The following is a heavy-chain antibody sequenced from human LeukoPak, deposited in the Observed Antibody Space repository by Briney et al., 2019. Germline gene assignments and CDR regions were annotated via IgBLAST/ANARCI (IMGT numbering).Heavy chain of an antibody. CDR2: IYSGGST. J-gene: IGHJ4*02. D-gene: IGHD2-8*01. CDR3: ARGTKNGVCYN. CDR1: EFSVGSNY. Sequence: GGSLRLSCAASEFSVGSNYMTWVRQAPGKGLEWVSLIYSGGSTYYADSVKGRFTISRDNSKNTLYLQMNSLRAEDTAVYYCARGTKNGVCYNWGQGTLVTVSS. V-gene: IGHV3-66*01.